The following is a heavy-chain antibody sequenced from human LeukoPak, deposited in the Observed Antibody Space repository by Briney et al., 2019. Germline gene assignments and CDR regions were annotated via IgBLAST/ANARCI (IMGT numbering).Heavy chain of an antibody. CDR2: MRYDGSNK. CDR1: GFTFSSYG. V-gene: IGHV3-30*02. D-gene: IGHD7-27*01. CDR3: GSRTGAI. J-gene: IGHJ3*02. Sequence: GGSLRLSCVASGFTFSSYGMNWVRQAPGKGLEWVAFMRYDGSNKYYADSVKGRFTISRDNPKNTLYLQMNSLRVEDTAVYYCGSRTGAIWGQGTMVTVSS.